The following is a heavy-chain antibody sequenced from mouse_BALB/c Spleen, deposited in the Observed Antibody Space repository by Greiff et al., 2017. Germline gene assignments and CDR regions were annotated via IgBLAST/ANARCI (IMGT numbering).Heavy chain of an antibody. CDR2: IWAGGST. CDR3: ARDPRGNYAMDY. V-gene: IGHV2-9*02. Sequence: VQRVESGPGLVAPSQSLSITCTVSGFSLTSYGVHWVRQPPGKGLEWLGVIWAGGSTNYNSALMSRLSISKDNSKSQVFLKMNSLQTDDTAMYYCARDPRGNYAMDYWGQGTSVTVSS. J-gene: IGHJ4*01. CDR1: GFSLTSYG.